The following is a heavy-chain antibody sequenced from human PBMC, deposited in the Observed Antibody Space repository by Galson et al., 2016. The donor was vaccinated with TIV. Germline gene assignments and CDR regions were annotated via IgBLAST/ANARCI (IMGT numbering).Heavy chain of an antibody. V-gene: IGHV3-23*01. CDR2: VTGRSRST. CDR1: GFTFSGYA. D-gene: IGHD6-19*01. Sequence: SLRLSCAASGFTFSGYAMSWVRQAPGKGLEWVSVVTGRSRSTLYADSVRGRFTISRDNSRNTLSLQMNSLRVEDTAVYFCARTTPPPVSSNGWNDAFDFWGQGTIVTASS. CDR3: ARTTPPPVSSNGWNDAFDF. J-gene: IGHJ3*01.